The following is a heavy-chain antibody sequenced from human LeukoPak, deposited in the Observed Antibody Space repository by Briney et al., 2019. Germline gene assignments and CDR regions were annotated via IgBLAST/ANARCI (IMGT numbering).Heavy chain of an antibody. CDR2: ISTSGTNI. CDR1: GFTFSDYY. CDR3: ARETFCTNTTCPIGDHFDY. V-gene: IGHV3-11*04. J-gene: IGHJ4*02. Sequence: GGSLRLSCAASGFTFSDYYISWIRQAPGRGLEWVSYISTSGTNIYYADSVKGRFTISRDNAKNSLYLQMNSLRAEDTAVYYCARETFCTNTTCPIGDHFDYWGQGTLVTVSS. D-gene: IGHD2-2*01.